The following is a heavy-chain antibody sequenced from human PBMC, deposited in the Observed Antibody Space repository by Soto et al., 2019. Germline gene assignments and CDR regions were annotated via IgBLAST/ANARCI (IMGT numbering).Heavy chain of an antibody. D-gene: IGHD2-15*01. CDR2: INPSSGAT. CDR3: ARSHCSGGSCYLGAFDV. CDR1: GYTFINFF. V-gene: IGHV1-46*01. J-gene: IGHJ3*01. Sequence: QVQLVQSGPEVQNPGASMRISCKASGYTFINFFIHWVRQAPGQGLEWMGIINPSSGATTYPQKFQGRVTMARDTSTSTVYMDVSSLRSDDTAVYYCARSHCSGGSCYLGAFDVWGQGTLVTLSS.